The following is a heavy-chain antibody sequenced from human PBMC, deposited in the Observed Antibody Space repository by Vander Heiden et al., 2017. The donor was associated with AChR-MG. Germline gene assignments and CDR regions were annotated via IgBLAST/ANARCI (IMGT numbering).Heavy chain of an antibody. CDR2: IYDSGSV. CDR1: GGAISSGGYS. Sequence: QLQLQASGAGPLKPSQTLSLTCTVSGGAISSGGYSWSWIRQAPGKGLEWIGYIYDSGSVYHNPSLTSRLTISIDRSKNQFSLRLTSVSAADTAVYFCARVEPYNWFDPWGQGTLVTVSS. J-gene: IGHJ5*02. CDR3: ARVEPYNWFDP. V-gene: IGHV4-30-2*01.